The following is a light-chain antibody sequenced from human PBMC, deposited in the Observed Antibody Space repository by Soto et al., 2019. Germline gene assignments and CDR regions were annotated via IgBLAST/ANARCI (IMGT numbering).Light chain of an antibody. CDR1: SSDVGTRNF. CDR2: QVT. CDR3: SSYTDSTNYV. Sequence: QSALTQPASVSGSPGQSITISCTGTSSDVGTRNFVSWYQQHPGKAPKLMIYQVTNRPSGVSNRFSGSKSGNTASLTISGLQAEDEADYYCSSYTDSTNYVFGTGPKVTVL. V-gene: IGLV2-14*01. J-gene: IGLJ1*01.